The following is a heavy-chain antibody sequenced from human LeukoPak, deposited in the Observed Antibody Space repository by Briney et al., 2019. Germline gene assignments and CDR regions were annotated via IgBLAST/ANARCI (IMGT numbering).Heavy chain of an antibody. CDR3: ARDQEGFDY. J-gene: IGHJ4*02. CDR2: IYPRDGSA. Sequence: ASVKVSCKASGYTFTSNYIHWVRQAPGQGLEWMGMIYPRDGSASYAQKFQGRVTVTRDTSTSTVHMELSGLRSEDTAVYYCARDQEGFDYWGQGTLVTVSS. CDR1: GYTFTSNY. V-gene: IGHV1-46*01.